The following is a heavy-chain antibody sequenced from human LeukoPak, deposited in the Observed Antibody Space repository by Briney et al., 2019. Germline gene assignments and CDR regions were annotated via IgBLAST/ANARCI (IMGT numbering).Heavy chain of an antibody. CDR1: GYTLTSYD. V-gene: IGHV1-8*01. J-gene: IGHJ4*02. CDR3: ARTYYGSGSYYGY. CDR2: MNPNSGNT. D-gene: IGHD3-10*01. Sequence: SVMVSRKSSGYTLTSYDINWVRQATAQGLEWMGWMNPNSGNTGYAQKFQGRVTMNRNTSISTAYMELSSLRSEDTAVYYCARTYYGSGSYYGYWGQGSLVTVSS.